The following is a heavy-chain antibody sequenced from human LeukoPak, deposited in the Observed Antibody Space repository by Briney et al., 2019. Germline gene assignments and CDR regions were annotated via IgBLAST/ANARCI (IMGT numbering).Heavy chain of an antibody. V-gene: IGHV3-23*01. CDR3: AKDRSRHYFDY. CDR1: GFTFSSYA. CDR2: ISGSGGST. J-gene: IGHJ4*02. Sequence: GRSLRLSCAASGFTFSSYAMSWVRQAAGKGLEWVSAISGSGGSTYYADSVKGRFTISRDNSKNTLYLQMNSLRAEDTAVYYCAKDRSRHYFDYWGQGTLVTVSS.